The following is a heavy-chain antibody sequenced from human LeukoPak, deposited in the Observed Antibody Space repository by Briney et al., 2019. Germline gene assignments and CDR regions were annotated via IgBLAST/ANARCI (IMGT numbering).Heavy chain of an antibody. J-gene: IGHJ4*02. V-gene: IGHV3-30*18. CDR1: GFTFSSYG. D-gene: IGHD3-22*01. Sequence: PGGSLRLSCAASGFTFSSYGMHWVRQAPGKGLEWVAVISYDGSNKYYADSVKGRFTISRDNSKNTLYLQMNSLRAEDTAVYYCAKPYYDSSGYYYEEVFDYWGQGTLVIVSS. CDR2: ISYDGSNK. CDR3: AKPYYDSSGYYYEEVFDY.